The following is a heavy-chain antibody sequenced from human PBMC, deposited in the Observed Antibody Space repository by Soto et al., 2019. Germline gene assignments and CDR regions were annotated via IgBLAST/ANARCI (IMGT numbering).Heavy chain of an antibody. CDR1: GFTFNSYS. CDR2: ISSSSSYI. V-gene: IGHV3-21*01. CDR3: ARSAAAAGPI. J-gene: IGHJ4*02. Sequence: GVLGLSGAASGFTFNSYSMNFVRQAPGKGLEWVSSISSSSSYIYYADSVKGRFTISRDNAKNSLYLQMNSLRAEDTAVYYCARSAAAAGPIWGQGTLVTVSS. D-gene: IGHD6-13*01.